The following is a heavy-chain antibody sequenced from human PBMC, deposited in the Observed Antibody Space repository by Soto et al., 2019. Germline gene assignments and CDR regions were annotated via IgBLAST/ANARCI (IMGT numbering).Heavy chain of an antibody. CDR2: ISFDGSTE. V-gene: IGHV3-30-3*01. Sequence: QVQLVESGGGVVQPGRSLRLSCAASGFTFITYAMHWVRQAPGTGLEWVAVISFDGSTEYYADSVKGRFTISRDNSKTTVYLQMNSLRSEDTAVYYCARSRHGSGSYTHFYYGLDVWGQGTTFTVSS. D-gene: IGHD3-10*01. J-gene: IGHJ6*02. CDR3: ARSRHGSGSYTHFYYGLDV. CDR1: GFTFITYA.